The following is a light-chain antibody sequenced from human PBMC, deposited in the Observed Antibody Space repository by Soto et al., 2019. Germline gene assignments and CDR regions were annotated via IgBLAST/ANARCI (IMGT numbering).Light chain of an antibody. CDR2: SNN. J-gene: IGLJ1*01. V-gene: IGLV1-44*01. CDR1: SSNIGSNT. CDR3: TAWDDSLSGYV. Sequence: QSALTQPPSLSGTPGQRVTISCSGSSSNIGSNTVNWYQQLPGTAPKLLIYSNNQRPSGVPDRFSGSKSGTSASLAISGLQSEDEADYYCTAWDDSLSGYVFGTGTKVTVL.